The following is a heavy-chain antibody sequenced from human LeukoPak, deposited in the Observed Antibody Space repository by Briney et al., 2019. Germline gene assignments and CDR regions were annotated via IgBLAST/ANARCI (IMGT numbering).Heavy chain of an antibody. CDR2: ISSSSSYI. CDR1: GFTFSSYS. V-gene: IGHV3-21*01. J-gene: IGHJ3*02. CDR3: ARGAPGSGSYYTNDAFDI. D-gene: IGHD3-10*01. Sequence: PGGSLRLSCAASGFTFSSYSMNWVRQAPGKGLEWVSSISSSSSYIYYADSVKGRFTISRDNAKNSLYLQMNSLRAEDTPVYYCARGAPGSGSYYTNDAFDIWGQGTMVTVSS.